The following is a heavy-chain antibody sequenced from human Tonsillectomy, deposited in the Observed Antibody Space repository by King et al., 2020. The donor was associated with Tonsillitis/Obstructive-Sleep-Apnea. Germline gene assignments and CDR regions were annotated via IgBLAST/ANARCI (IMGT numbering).Heavy chain of an antibody. V-gene: IGHV4-39*01. D-gene: IGHD4-11*01. CDR3: ARHVVYSLSYNWFDP. CDR2: VYYSGST. CDR1: GGSVSSSTYY. Sequence: LQLQESGPGLVRPSETLSLTCSVSGGSVSSSTYYWGWIRQPPGKGLEWIGSVYYSGSTYYNPSLKSRVTMSVDTSNNRFSLKLSSVTATDTAVYYCARHVVYSLSYNWFDPWGQGTLVTVSS. J-gene: IGHJ5*02.